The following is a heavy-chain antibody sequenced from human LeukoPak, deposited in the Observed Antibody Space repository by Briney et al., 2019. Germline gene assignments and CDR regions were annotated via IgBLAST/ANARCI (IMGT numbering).Heavy chain of an antibody. Sequence: SETLSLTCAVYGGSFSGYYWSWIRQPSGKGLEWIGEINHSGSTNYNPSLKSRVTISVDTSKNQFSLKLSSVTAADTAVYYCARDGPGLYFDYWGQGTLVTVSS. D-gene: IGHD3-10*01. CDR2: INHSGST. CDR1: GGSFSGYY. CDR3: ARDGPGLYFDY. J-gene: IGHJ4*02. V-gene: IGHV4-34*01.